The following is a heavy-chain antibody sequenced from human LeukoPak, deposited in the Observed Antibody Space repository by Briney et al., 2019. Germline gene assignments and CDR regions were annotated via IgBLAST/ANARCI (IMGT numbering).Heavy chain of an antibody. V-gene: IGHV4-61*02. Sequence: SQTLSLTCTVSGGSMIGDVSYWNWIRQPAGKGLEWIGRLYTTGSTIYNPSLKSRASIPAEMSKNQCFLRLQALTATNPAGYFCANGEPIVDTWFDSWGQGTLVTVSS. CDR1: GGSMIGDVSY. J-gene: IGHJ5*01. CDR3: ANGEPIVDTWFDS. D-gene: IGHD1-14*01. CDR2: LYTTGST.